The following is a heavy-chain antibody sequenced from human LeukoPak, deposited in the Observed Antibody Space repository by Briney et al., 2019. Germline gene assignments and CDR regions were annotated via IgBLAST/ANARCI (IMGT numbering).Heavy chain of an antibody. CDR2: IYYSGST. V-gene: IGHV4-61*01. CDR3: ARAEYYFDY. Sequence: SETLSLTCTVSGGSVSSGSYYWSWIRQPPGKGLEWIGYIYYSGSTNYNPSLKSRVTISVDTSKNQFSLKLSSVTAADTAVYYCARAEYYFDYWGQGTLVTVSS. CDR1: GGSVSSGSYY. J-gene: IGHJ4*02.